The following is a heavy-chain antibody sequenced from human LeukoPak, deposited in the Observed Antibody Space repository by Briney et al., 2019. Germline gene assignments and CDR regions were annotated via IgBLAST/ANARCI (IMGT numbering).Heavy chain of an antibody. CDR1: GFTFSDYY. J-gene: IGHJ4*02. D-gene: IGHD3-10*02. V-gene: IGHV3-11*04. CDR3: AREYVPRLVLKRGEDY. Sequence: GGSLRLSCAASGFTFSDYYMSWIRQAPGKGLEWVSYISSSGSTIYYADSVKGRFTISRDNAKNSLYLQMDSLRAEDTAVYYCAREYVPRLVLKRGEDYWGQGTLVTVSS. CDR2: ISSSGSTI.